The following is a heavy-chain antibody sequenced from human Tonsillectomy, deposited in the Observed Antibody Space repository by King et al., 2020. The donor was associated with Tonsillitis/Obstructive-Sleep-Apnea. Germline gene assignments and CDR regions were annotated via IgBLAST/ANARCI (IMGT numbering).Heavy chain of an antibody. CDR2: ISSSGSTI. V-gene: IGHV3-48*03. CDR3: ARIYYDSSGYYYELSGYYYMDV. Sequence: VQLVESGGGLVQPGRSLRLSCAASGFTFSSYEMNWVRQAPGKGLEWLSYISSSGSTIYYADSVKGRFTISRDNAKNSLYLQMNSLRAEDTAVYYCARIYYDSSGYYYELSGYYYMDVWGTGTTVTVSS. J-gene: IGHJ6*03. CDR1: GFTFSSYE. D-gene: IGHD3-22*01.